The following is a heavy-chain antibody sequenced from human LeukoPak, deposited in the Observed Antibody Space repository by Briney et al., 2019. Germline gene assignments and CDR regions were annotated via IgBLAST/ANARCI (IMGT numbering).Heavy chain of an antibody. CDR3: ARGRILGYYYDSSGYYLPEY. Sequence: EASVKVSCKASGGTFSSYAISWVRQAPGQGLEWMGGIIPIFGTANYAQKFQGRVTITADESTSTAYMELSSLRSEDTAVYYCARGRILGYYYDSSGYYLPEYWGQGTLVTVSS. CDR1: GGTFSSYA. V-gene: IGHV1-69*13. J-gene: IGHJ4*02. D-gene: IGHD3-22*01. CDR2: IIPIFGTA.